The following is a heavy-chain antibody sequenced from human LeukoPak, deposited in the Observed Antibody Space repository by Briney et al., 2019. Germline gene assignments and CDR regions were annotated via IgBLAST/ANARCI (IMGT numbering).Heavy chain of an antibody. CDR2: VNSDGSST. J-gene: IGHJ1*01. CDR3: AKGSRDGYNTFQH. D-gene: IGHD5-24*01. Sequence: GGSLGLSCAASGFTFSSYWMHWVRQVPGRGLLWVSRVNSDGSSTSYADSVKGRFTISRDNAKNTLYLQMNSLRAEDTAVYYCAKGSRDGYNTFQHWGQGTLVTVSS. V-gene: IGHV3-74*01. CDR1: GFTFSSYW.